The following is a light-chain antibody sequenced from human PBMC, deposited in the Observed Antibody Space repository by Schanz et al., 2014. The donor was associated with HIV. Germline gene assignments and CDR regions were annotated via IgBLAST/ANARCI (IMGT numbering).Light chain of an antibody. Sequence: QSVLTQPPSASGTPGQRVTMSCSASSSNTATNAVNWYQQLPGTAPKLLIYATYNRPSGVPDRFSGSSSGTSASLAISGLQSEDEADYYCAAWDDSLNGWVFGGGTKLTVL. CDR3: AAWDDSLNGWV. J-gene: IGLJ3*02. V-gene: IGLV1-44*01. CDR2: ATY. CDR1: SSNTATNA.